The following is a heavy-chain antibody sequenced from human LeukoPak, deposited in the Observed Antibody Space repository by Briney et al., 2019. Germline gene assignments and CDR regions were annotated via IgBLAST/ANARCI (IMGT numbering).Heavy chain of an antibody. Sequence: PGGSLRLSCTASGFTFGDYAMSWVRQAPGKGLEWMGIIYPGDSDTRYSPSFQGQVTISADKSISTAYLQWSSLKASDTAMYYCARQAYSSSWYGFDYWGQGTLVTVSS. CDR2: IYPGDSDT. CDR1: GFTFGDYA. D-gene: IGHD6-13*01. V-gene: IGHV5-51*01. CDR3: ARQAYSSSWYGFDY. J-gene: IGHJ4*02.